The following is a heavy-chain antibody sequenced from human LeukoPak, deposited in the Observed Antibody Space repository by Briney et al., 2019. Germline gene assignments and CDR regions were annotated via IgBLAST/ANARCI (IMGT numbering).Heavy chain of an antibody. CDR3: ARSTNTSLFDY. CDR2: ITSSGTSI. CDR1: GFTFSSYE. V-gene: IGHV3-48*03. Sequence: GGSLTLSCAASGFTFSSYEMNWVRQAPGKGLEWVSFITSSGTSIFYADSVKGRFTITRDNAKNSLYLQMNSLRDEDTAVYYCARSTNTSLFDYWGQATLVSVRS. D-gene: IGHD1-1*01. J-gene: IGHJ4*02.